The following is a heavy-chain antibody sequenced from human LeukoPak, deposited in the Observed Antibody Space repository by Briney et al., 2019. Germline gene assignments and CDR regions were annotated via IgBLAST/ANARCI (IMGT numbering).Heavy chain of an antibody. CDR2: IIPIFGTA. CDR3: AKPQGPQLWSPFDY. Sequence: GASVKVSCKASGGTFSSYAISWVRQAPGQGLEWMGGIIPIFGTANYAQKFQGRVTITADESTSTAYMELSSLRSEDTAVYYCAKPQGPQLWSPFDYWGQGTLVTVSS. J-gene: IGHJ4*02. V-gene: IGHV1-69*13. D-gene: IGHD5-18*01. CDR1: GGTFSSYA.